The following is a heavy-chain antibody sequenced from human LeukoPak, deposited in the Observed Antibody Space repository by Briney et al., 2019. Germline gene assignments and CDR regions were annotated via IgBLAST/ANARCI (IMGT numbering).Heavy chain of an antibody. V-gene: IGHV5-51*01. CDR3: ARLPSYCSSTSCYSYYYYGMDV. Sequence: GESLKISCKGSGYSFTSYWIGWVRQMPGKGLEWMGIIYPGDSDTRYSPSFQGQVTISADKSISTAYLQWSSLKASDTATYYCARLPSYCSSTSCYSYYYYGMDVWGQGTTVTVSS. D-gene: IGHD2-2*01. CDR1: GYSFTSYW. J-gene: IGHJ6*02. CDR2: IYPGDSDT.